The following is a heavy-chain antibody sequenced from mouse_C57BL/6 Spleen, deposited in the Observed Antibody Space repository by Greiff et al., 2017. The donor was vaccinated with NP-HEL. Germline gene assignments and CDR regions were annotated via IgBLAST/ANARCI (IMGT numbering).Heavy chain of an antibody. CDR3: ARRELGYYFDY. CDR1: GFTFSDYG. Sequence: EVQLVESGGGLVKPGGSLKLSCAASGFTFSDYGMHWVRQAPEKGLEWVAYISSGSSTIYYADTVKGRFTIPRDNAKNTLFLQMTSLKSEDTALYYCARRELGYYFDYWGQSTTLTVSS. V-gene: IGHV5-17*01. CDR2: ISSGSSTI. D-gene: IGHD4-1*01. J-gene: IGHJ2*01.